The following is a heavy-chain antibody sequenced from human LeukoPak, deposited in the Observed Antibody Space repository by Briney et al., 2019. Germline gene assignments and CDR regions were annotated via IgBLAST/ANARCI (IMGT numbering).Heavy chain of an antibody. CDR2: IKPSGGST. Sequence: ASVKVSCKASGYTFTSYYMHWVRQAPGQGLEWMGRIKPSGGSTGYAQKFQGRVTMTRDMSTSTVHMELSSLRSEDTAVYYCARVMSGSYWDDAFDIWGQGTMVTVSS. D-gene: IGHD1-26*01. CDR3: ARVMSGSYWDDAFDI. CDR1: GYTFTSYY. V-gene: IGHV1-46*01. J-gene: IGHJ3*02.